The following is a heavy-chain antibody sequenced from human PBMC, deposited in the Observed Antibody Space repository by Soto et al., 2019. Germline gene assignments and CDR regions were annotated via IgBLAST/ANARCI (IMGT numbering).Heavy chain of an antibody. J-gene: IGHJ3*02. D-gene: IGHD3-16*02. CDR1: GFTFSSYD. V-gene: IGHV3-21*06. Sequence: GGSLRLSCAASGFTFSSYDMHWVRQAPGKGLEWVSSISSRSGVIFYADSVKGRFTISRDNAKNSLYLQMNSLRAEDTAVYYFLRGGRGYTKDETLDIWGQGTMVTVSS. CDR3: LRGGRGYTKDETLDI. CDR2: ISSRSGVI.